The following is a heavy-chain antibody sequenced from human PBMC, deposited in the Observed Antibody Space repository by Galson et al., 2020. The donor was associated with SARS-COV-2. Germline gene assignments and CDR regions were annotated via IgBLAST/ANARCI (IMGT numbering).Heavy chain of an antibody. CDR3: TRHKGDGYLDYY. V-gene: IGHV3-73*01. D-gene: IGHD5-12*01. J-gene: IGHJ4*02. Sequence: GGSLRLSCAASAFTFSGSAMHWVRQASGNGLEWVGRIRSKANSYATAYAASVKGRFTISRDDSKNTAYLQMNSLKTEDTAVYYCTRHKGDGYLDYYWGQGTLVTVSS. CDR2: IRSKANSYAT. CDR1: AFTFSGSA.